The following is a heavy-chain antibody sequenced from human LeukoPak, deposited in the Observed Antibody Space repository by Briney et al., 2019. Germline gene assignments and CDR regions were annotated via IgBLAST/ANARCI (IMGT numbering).Heavy chain of an antibody. Sequence: PGGSLRLSCAASGFTFSSYGIRWVRQAPGKGLEWVAFIRYDGSNKYYADSVKGRFTISRDNSKNTLYLQMNSLRAEDTAVYYCAKDLGVGSASFYFDYWGQGTLVTVSS. CDR2: IRYDGSNK. CDR3: AKDLGVGSASFYFDY. J-gene: IGHJ4*02. V-gene: IGHV3-30*02. CDR1: GFTFSSYG. D-gene: IGHD2-2*01.